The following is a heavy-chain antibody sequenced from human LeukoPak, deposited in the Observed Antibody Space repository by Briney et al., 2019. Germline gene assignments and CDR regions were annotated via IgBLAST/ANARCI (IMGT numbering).Heavy chain of an antibody. D-gene: IGHD6-19*01. J-gene: IGHJ4*02. Sequence: GGSLRLSCAASGFTFSGYWMSWVRQAPGKGLEWVANTNQDRSEKYYVDSVKGRFTISRDNAKNSLYLQMQSLRADDTAVYYCATAGSGLAGPADIYFDFWGQGTLVTVSS. CDR3: ATAGSGLAGPADIYFDF. CDR1: GFTFSGYW. V-gene: IGHV3-7*01. CDR2: TNQDRSEK.